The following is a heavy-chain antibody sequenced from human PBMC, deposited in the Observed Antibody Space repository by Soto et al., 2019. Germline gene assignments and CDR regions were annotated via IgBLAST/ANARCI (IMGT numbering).Heavy chain of an antibody. V-gene: IGHV4-4*07. D-gene: IGHD5-12*01. Sequence: AETLSLTCTVSGGSINTFYWSWVRQPAGKGLEWIGRIFSSGSTSFNPSLESRVAMSVDTSKNHFSLNLSSVTAADMAVYYCAREGSYSAYNFAHGIQLWSFDFWGQGALVTVSS. CDR1: GGSINTFY. CDR3: AREGSYSAYNFAHGIQLWSFDF. CDR2: IFSSGST. J-gene: IGHJ4*02.